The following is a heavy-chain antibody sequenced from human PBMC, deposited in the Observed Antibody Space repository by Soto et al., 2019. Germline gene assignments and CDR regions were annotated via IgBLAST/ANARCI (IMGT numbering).Heavy chain of an antibody. D-gene: IGHD3-9*01. Sequence: GGSLRLSCAASGFTFSSYSMNWVRQAPGKGLEWVSYISSSSTIYYADSVKGRFTISRDNAKNSLYLQMNSLRAEDTAVYYCGTATYYNILTGYYGLVYFDNWGQEILVTVS. CDR2: ISSSSTI. CDR1: GFTFSSYS. V-gene: IGHV3-48*01. J-gene: IGHJ4*02. CDR3: GTATYYNILTGYYGLVYFDN.